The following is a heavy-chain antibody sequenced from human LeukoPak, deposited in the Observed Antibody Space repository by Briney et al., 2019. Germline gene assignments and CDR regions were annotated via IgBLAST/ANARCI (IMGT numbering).Heavy chain of an antibody. V-gene: IGHV1-69*05. Sequence: GASVKVSCKASGYTFTSYDISWVRQAPGQGLKWMGGIIPIFGTANYAQKFQGRVTITTDESTSTAYMELSSLRSEDTAVYYCAREAIGCLDYWGQGTLVTVSS. D-gene: IGHD3-22*01. CDR2: IIPIFGTA. J-gene: IGHJ4*02. CDR3: AREAIGCLDY. CDR1: GYTFTSYD.